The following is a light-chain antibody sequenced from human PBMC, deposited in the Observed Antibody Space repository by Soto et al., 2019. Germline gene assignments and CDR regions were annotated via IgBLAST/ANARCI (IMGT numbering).Light chain of an antibody. J-gene: IGKJ5*01. CDR3: QQYYSYPFT. Sequence: DIQMTQSPSTLSGSVGDRVTITCRASQTISSWLAWYQQKPGKAPKLLIYDASSLESGVPSRFSGSGSGTDFTLTISCLQSEDFATYYCQQYYSYPFTFGQGTRL. CDR1: QTISSW. V-gene: IGKV1-5*01. CDR2: DAS.